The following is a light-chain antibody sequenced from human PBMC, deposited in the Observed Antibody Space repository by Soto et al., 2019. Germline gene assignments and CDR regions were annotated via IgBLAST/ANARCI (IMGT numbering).Light chain of an antibody. CDR3: CSYAGTHTFVI. V-gene: IGLV2-23*02. CDR2: EAT. J-gene: IGLJ2*01. CDR1: SSDVVSYNL. Sequence: QSALTQPASVSGSPGQSITISCTGTSSDVVSYNLVSWYQQHPGKVPKLMIYEATKRPSGVPDRFSGSKSGDTASLTISGLQSEDEAEYYCCSYAGTHTFVIFGAGTKLTVL.